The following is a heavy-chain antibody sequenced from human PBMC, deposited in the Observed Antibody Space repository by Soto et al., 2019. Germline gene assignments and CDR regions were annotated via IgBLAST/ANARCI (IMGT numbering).Heavy chain of an antibody. D-gene: IGHD2-21*02. J-gene: IGHJ4*02. Sequence: PSETLSLTCIVSGESISSSSYYWGWTRQPPGKGLEWIGSIYYSGRTYYNPSFKSRVTISIDTSKNQFSLKLSSVTATDTAVYYCARQRTTVVTQAYFDHWGQGALVTVSS. CDR1: GESISSSSYY. CDR3: ARQRTTVVTQAYFDH. V-gene: IGHV4-39*01. CDR2: IYYSGRT.